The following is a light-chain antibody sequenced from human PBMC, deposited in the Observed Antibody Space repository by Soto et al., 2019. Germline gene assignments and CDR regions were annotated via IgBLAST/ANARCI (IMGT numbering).Light chain of an antibody. J-gene: IGKJ1*01. CDR3: QQYKSYSRT. CDR2: KAS. Sequence: DIQMIQSPSTLSASVGDRVSITCRATQSIDIWLAWYQQKPGKAPKVLIYKASILESGVPSRFSGSGSGTEFTLTISSLQPEDCATYYCQQYKSYSRTFGQGTKVEIK. CDR1: QSIDIW. V-gene: IGKV1-5*03.